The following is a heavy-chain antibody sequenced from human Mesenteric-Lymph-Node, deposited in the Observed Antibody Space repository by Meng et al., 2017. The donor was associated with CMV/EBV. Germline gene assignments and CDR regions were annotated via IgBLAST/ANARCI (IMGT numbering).Heavy chain of an antibody. J-gene: IGHJ4*02. Sequence: TSTASGGSISSGGYSWSWIRQQPGKGLEWIGYIYHSESTYHNPSLKIRVTISVYRSKNQFSLKLSSVTAADTAVYYCARDSGDYCFDYWGQGTLVTVSS. CDR3: ARDSGDYCFDY. CDR2: IYHSEST. V-gene: IGHV4-30-2*01. D-gene: IGHD2/OR15-2a*01. CDR1: GGSISSGGYS.